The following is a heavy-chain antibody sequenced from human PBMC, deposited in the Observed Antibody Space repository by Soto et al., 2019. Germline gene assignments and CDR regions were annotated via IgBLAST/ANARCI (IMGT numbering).Heavy chain of an antibody. Sequence: QVQLVQSGAEVKKPGSSVKVSCKASGGTFSSYAISWVRQAPGQGLEWMGGIIPIFGTANYAQKFQGRVTITADESTSTAYMELSSLRSEDTAVYYCARGLGSYDSSGYYFNTLDYWGQGTLVTVSS. V-gene: IGHV1-69*01. J-gene: IGHJ4*02. CDR1: GGTFSSYA. D-gene: IGHD3-22*01. CDR3: ARGLGSYDSSGYYFNTLDY. CDR2: IIPIFGTA.